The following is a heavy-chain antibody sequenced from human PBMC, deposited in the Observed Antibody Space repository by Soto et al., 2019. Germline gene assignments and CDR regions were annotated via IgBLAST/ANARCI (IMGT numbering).Heavy chain of an antibody. Sequence: QVQLQESGPGLVKPSETLSLTCTVSGASVSSGSHYWIWIRQPPGKGLEWIGYSFHSGSSNYNASLKPRVTLSVDTSKNQIALRLTSVTATETAGSYCARGHGGAAFDGWGQGTLVTVSS. CDR3: ARGHGGAAFDG. D-gene: IGHD3-16*01. V-gene: IGHV4-61*01. J-gene: IGHJ3*01. CDR1: GASVSSGSHY. CDR2: SFHSGSS.